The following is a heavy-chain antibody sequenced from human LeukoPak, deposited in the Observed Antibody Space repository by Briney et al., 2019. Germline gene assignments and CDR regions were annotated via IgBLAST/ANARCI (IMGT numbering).Heavy chain of an antibody. CDR3: VTGPFDY. V-gene: IGHV3-30*02. Sequence: GGSLRLSCAASGFTFSTYGMHWVRQAPGKGLEWASFIRYVGINKYYADSVKGRFTISRDNAKSSLYLQMNSLRAEDTAVYYCVTGPFDYWGQGTLVTVSS. CDR1: GFTFSTYG. CDR2: IRYVGINK. D-gene: IGHD3-10*01. J-gene: IGHJ4*02.